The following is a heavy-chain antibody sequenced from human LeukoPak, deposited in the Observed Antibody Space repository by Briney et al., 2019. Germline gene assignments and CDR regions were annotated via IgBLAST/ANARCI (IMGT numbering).Heavy chain of an antibody. CDR3: AREGGTIEIGEFDY. J-gene: IGHJ4*02. D-gene: IGHD3-16*02. CDR1: GPTFTFSTSG. CDR2: IQYDGSEK. Sequence: PGGSLRLSCAASGPTFTFSTSGIHWVRQAPGKGLEWVEFIQYDGSEKYYADSVKGRCTTSRDNSKNTVYLQMNSLTGEDTAIYYCAREGGTIEIGEFDYWGQGTLVTVSS. V-gene: IGHV3-30*02.